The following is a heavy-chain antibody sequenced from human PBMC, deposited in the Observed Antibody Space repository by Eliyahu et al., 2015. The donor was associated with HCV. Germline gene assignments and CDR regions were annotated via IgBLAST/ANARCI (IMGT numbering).Heavy chain of an antibody. Sequence: QMQLQESGPGLVKPSETLSLIXTVSSGSIXXXSYYWGWIRXSPGKGLEWIGSIYYSGXTYYNPSLKSRLTISVDTSKNQFSLKLSSVTAADTAVYYCAREPTEYYYKTPYFDLWGQGTLVTVSS. CDR1: SGSIXXXSYY. CDR3: AREPTEYYYKTPYFDL. J-gene: IGHJ4*02. CDR2: IYYSGXT. D-gene: IGHD2/OR15-2a*01. V-gene: IGHV4-39*02.